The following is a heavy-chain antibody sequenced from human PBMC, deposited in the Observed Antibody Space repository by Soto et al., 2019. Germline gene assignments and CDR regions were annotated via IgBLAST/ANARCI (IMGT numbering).Heavy chain of an antibody. CDR2: IIPIFGTA. V-gene: IGHV1-69*13. D-gene: IGHD2-21*02. CDR1: GGTFSSYA. J-gene: IGHJ1*01. Sequence: SVKVSCKASGGTFSSYAISWVRQAPGQGLEWMGGIIPIFGTANYAQKFQGRVTITADESTSTAYMELSSLRSEDTAVYYCASSTDFPPLVVVTAIPVYFQHWGQGTLVTVSS. CDR3: ASSTDFPPLVVVTAIPVYFQH.